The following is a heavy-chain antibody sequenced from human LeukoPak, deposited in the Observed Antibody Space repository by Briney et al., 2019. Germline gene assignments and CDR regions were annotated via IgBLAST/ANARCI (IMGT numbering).Heavy chain of an antibody. CDR3: AKDGYYYDSSGYYYVWAADY. CDR2: ISSSGSTI. CDR1: GFTFSSYE. J-gene: IGHJ4*02. Sequence: PGGSLRLSCAASGFTFSSYEMNWVRQAPGKGLEWVSYISSSGSTIYYADSVKGRFTISRDNAKNSLYLQMNSLRAEDTAVHYCAKDGYYYDSSGYYYVWAADYWGQGTLVTVSS. V-gene: IGHV3-48*03. D-gene: IGHD3-22*01.